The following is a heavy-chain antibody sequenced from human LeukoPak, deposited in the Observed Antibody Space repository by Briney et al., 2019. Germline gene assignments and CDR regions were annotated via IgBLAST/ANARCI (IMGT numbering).Heavy chain of an antibody. CDR1: GGSISSYY. J-gene: IGHJ4*02. CDR3: ATAWRGREGYFDY. V-gene: IGHV4-59*01. D-gene: IGHD1-26*01. CDR2: IYYSGST. Sequence: SETLSLTCTVSGGSISSYYWSWIRQPPGKGLEWIGYIYYSGSTNYNPSLKCRVTISVDTSKNQFSLKLSSVTAADTAVYYCATAWRGREGYFDYWGQGTLVTVSS.